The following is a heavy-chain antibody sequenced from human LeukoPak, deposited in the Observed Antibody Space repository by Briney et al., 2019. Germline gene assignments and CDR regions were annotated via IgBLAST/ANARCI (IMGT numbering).Heavy chain of an antibody. V-gene: IGHV3-33*01. CDR3: ARENSRNTFDI. J-gene: IGHJ3*02. D-gene: IGHD1-26*01. Sequence: GGSLRLSCAASGLSFTTYAFHWVRQAPGKGLEWVSIIFQDGRDRNYADSVMGRFTISRDNSKSTLYLQMNSLRAEDTAVYYCARENSRNTFDIWGQGTMVAVSS. CDR2: IFQDGRDR. CDR1: GLSFTTYA.